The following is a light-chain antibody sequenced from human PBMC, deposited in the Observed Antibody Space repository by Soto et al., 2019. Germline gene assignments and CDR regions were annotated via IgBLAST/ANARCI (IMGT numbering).Light chain of an antibody. CDR2: EVI. Sequence: QSALTQPASVSGSPGRSITISCTGTSTDIGTYNSVSWYQHHPGKAPKLLIFEVIDRPSGVSDRFSGSKSGNTASLTISSLQFEDEADYYCCSYTTTYTLVFGGGTKL. V-gene: IGLV2-14*01. CDR3: CSYTTTYTLV. CDR1: STDIGTYNS. J-gene: IGLJ3*02.